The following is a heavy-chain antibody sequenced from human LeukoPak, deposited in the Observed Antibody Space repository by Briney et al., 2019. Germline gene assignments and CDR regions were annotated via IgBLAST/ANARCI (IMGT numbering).Heavy chain of an antibody. CDR1: GFTFSDYY. Sequence: GGSLRLSCAASGFTFSDYYMSWIRQAPGKGLEWVSYISSSGSTIYYADSVKGRFTISRDNAKNSLYLQMNSLRAEDTAVCYCAREYSSSWYYGGHFDYWGQGTLVTVSS. V-gene: IGHV3-11*04. J-gene: IGHJ4*02. D-gene: IGHD6-13*01. CDR3: AREYSSSWYYGGHFDY. CDR2: ISSSGSTI.